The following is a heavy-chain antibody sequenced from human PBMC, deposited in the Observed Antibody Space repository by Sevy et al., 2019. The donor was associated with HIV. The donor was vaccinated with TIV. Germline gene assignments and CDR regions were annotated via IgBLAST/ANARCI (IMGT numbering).Heavy chain of an antibody. D-gene: IGHD1-26*01. CDR2: MIPKYGTA. Sequence: SVKVSCKASGGTFSSYAISWVRQAPGQGLEWMGVMIPKYGTANYAQKFQDRVTITADESTSTAYMELSSLRSEDTAVYYCAREWELGGMDVWGQGTTVTVSS. CDR3: AREWELGGMDV. J-gene: IGHJ6*02. CDR1: GGTFSSYA. V-gene: IGHV1-69*13.